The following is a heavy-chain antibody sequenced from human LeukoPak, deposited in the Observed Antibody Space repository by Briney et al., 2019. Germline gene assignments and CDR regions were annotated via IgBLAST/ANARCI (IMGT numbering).Heavy chain of an antibody. CDR1: GYTFTSYD. D-gene: IGHD3-16*02. V-gene: IGHV1-8*01. CDR3: ARGPLVRLPSSFDP. Sequence: GASVKVPCKASGYTFTSYDINWVRQATGQGLEWMGWMNPNSGNTGSSQRFQGRVTMTRDTSRSTAYMELSSLTSEDTAVYYCARGPLVRLPSSFDPWGQGTLVTVSS. J-gene: IGHJ5*02. CDR2: MNPNSGNT.